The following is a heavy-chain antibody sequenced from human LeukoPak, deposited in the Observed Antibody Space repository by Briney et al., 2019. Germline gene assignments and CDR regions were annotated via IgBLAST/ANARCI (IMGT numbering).Heavy chain of an antibody. CDR3: ARVVRDGYSGYEGY. CDR1: GGSISSGSYY. J-gene: IGHJ4*02. CDR2: IYTSGST. D-gene: IGHD5-12*01. Sequence: PSETLSLTCTVSGGSISSGSYYWSWLRQPAGKGLEWIGRIYTSGSTNYNPSLKSRVTISVDTSKNQFSLKLSSVTAADTAVYYCARVVRDGYSGYEGYWGQGTLVTVSS. V-gene: IGHV4-61*02.